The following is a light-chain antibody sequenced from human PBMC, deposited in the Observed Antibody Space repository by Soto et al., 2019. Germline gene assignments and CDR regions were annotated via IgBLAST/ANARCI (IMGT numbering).Light chain of an antibody. CDR3: SSYTSNTFPRV. CDR1: SSDVGGYNY. V-gene: IGLV2-14*01. J-gene: IGLJ1*01. Sequence: QSALTQPASVSGSPRQSITISCTGTSSDVGGYNYVSWYQHHPGKAPKLMVYEVSNRPSGVSNRFSGSKSGNTASLTISGLQAEDEAAYYCSSYTSNTFPRVFGTGTKVTVL. CDR2: EVS.